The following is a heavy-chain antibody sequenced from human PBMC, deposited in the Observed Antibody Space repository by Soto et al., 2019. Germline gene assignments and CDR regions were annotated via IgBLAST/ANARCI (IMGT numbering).Heavy chain of an antibody. Sequence: SETLSLTCAVYGGSFSGYYWSWIRQPPGKGLEWIGEINHSGSTNYNPSLKSRVTISVDTSKNQFSLKLSSVTAADTAVYYCARGRRGIGIAYYYFDYWGQGTLVTVSS. CDR1: GGSFSGYY. D-gene: IGHD6-13*01. CDR2: INHSGST. CDR3: ARGRRGIGIAYYYFDY. J-gene: IGHJ4*02. V-gene: IGHV4-34*01.